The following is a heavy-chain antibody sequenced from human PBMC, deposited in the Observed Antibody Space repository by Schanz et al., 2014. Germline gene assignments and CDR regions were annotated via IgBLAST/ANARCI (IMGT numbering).Heavy chain of an antibody. V-gene: IGHV4-39*01. J-gene: IGHJ4*02. CDR2: IYYSGST. CDR1: GDSISSTSYY. D-gene: IGHD6-19*01. Sequence: QLQMQESGPGLVKPSETLSLTCSVSGDSISSTSYYWGWIRQPPGKGLEWIGSIYYSGSTYYNAPLKGRVTISVDPSKNQFSRKLTSVTAADSAVYYCARLWGGWRIPDYWGQGTLVTVSS. CDR3: ARLWGGWRIPDY.